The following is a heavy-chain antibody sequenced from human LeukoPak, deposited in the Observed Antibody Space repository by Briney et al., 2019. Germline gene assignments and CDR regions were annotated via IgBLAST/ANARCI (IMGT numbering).Heavy chain of an antibody. V-gene: IGHV3-30*04. Sequence: GGSLRLSCAASGFTFSTYAIHWVRQAPGKGLEWVAIISYDAGRKLYADSVKGRFTISRDNSKNTLYLQMNSLRAEDTAVYYCARDLDGSGGFDYWGQGTLVTVSS. CDR3: ARDLDGSGGFDY. CDR1: GFTFSTYA. J-gene: IGHJ4*02. CDR2: ISYDAGRK. D-gene: IGHD3-10*01.